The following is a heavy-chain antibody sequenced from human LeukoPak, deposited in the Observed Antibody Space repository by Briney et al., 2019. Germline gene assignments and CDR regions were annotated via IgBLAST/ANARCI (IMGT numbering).Heavy chain of an antibody. J-gene: IGHJ4*02. Sequence: GGSLRLSCAASGFTFSSYSMNWVRQAPGKGLEWVSYISSSSSTINYADSVKGRFTISRDNAKNSLYLQMNSLRAEDTAVYYCARADCSSTRCSYYFDYWGQGTLVTVSS. CDR2: ISSSSSTI. D-gene: IGHD2-2*01. CDR3: ARADCSSTRCSYYFDY. V-gene: IGHV3-48*04. CDR1: GFTFSSYS.